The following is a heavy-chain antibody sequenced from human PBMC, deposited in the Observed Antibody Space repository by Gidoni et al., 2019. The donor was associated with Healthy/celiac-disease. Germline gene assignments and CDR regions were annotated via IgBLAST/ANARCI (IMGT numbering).Heavy chain of an antibody. CDR1: GGSISSSSYY. CDR2: IYYSGST. V-gene: IGHV4-39*01. D-gene: IGHD3-16*02. Sequence: QLQLQESGPGLVKPSETLSLTCTVSGGSISSSSYYWGWIRQPPGKGLEWIGSIYYSGSTYYNPSRKSRVTISVDTSKNQFSRKLSSVTAADTAVYYCARHDGPIYDYVWGSYRPLNDAFDIWGKGQWPPSLQ. CDR3: ARHDGPIYDYVWGSYRPLNDAFDI. J-gene: IGHJ3*02.